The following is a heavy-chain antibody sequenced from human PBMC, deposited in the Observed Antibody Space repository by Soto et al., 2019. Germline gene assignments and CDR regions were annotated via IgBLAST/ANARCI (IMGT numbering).Heavy chain of an antibody. CDR2: IIPIFGTS. CDR3: VSSAKLQLVAWYFDL. J-gene: IGHJ2*01. D-gene: IGHD6-6*01. Sequence: QVQLVQSGAEVKKPGSSEKVSCKASGGTFSSYAFNWVRQAPGQGLEWMGGIIPIFGTSNHAQRFQGRVTVTADESTSTAYMELSSLRSEDTAVYYCVSSAKLQLVAWYFDLWGRGTLVTVSS. CDR1: GGTFSSYA. V-gene: IGHV1-69*01.